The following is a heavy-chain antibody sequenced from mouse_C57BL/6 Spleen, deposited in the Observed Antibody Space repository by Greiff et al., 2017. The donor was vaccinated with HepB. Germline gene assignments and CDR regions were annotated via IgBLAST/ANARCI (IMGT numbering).Heavy chain of an antibody. D-gene: IGHD3-3*01. CDR2: ISYDGSN. CDR3: AREDSPGYFDY. Sequence: EVKLMESGPGLVKPSQSLSLTCSVTGYSITSGYYWNWIRQFPGNKLEWMGYISYDGSNNYNPSLKNRISITRDTSKNQFFLKVNSVTTDDTATYYCAREDSPGYFDYWGQGTTLTVSS. CDR1: GYSITSGYY. J-gene: IGHJ2*01. V-gene: IGHV3-6*01.